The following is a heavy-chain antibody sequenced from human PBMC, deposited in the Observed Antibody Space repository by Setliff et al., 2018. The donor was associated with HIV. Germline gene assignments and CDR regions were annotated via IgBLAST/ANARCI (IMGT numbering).Heavy chain of an antibody. CDR2: VYHSGST. Sequence: PSETLSLTCAVYGGSFSGYYWGWIRQTPGEGLEWIGSVYHSGSTYYNPSLKSRITISVDTSKNQFSLKLSSVTAADTAVYYCAGSWSGYPLSFGYWGQGTLVTVSS. CDR1: GGSFSGYY. V-gene: IGHV4-38-2*01. D-gene: IGHD3-3*01. J-gene: IGHJ4*02. CDR3: AGSWSGYPLSFGY.